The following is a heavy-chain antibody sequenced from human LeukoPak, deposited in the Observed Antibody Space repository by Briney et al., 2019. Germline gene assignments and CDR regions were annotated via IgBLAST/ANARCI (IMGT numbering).Heavy chain of an antibody. Sequence: GGSLRLSCAASGFTFSSYGMHWVRQAPGKGLEWVAVISYDGSNKYYADSVKGRFTISRDNSKNTLYLQMNSLRAEDTAVYYCAKDGAGVAGTGWFGPWGQGTLVTVSS. D-gene: IGHD6-19*01. CDR1: GFTFSSYG. CDR2: ISYDGSNK. V-gene: IGHV3-30*18. J-gene: IGHJ5*02. CDR3: AKDGAGVAGTGWFGP.